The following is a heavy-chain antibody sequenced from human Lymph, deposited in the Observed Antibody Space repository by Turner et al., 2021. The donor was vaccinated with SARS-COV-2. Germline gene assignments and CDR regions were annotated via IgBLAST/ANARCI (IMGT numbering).Heavy chain of an antibody. J-gene: IGHJ2*01. CDR1: GFTFSSYA. Sequence: VQLVESGRGGGQPGRSLRLSCAASGFTFSSYAMHWVRQAPGKGLEWVAVISYDGSNKYYADSVKGRFTISRDNSKNTLYLQMNSLRAEDTAVYYCARVGIAVAGMDWYFDLWGRGTLVTVSS. V-gene: IGHV3-30-3*01. CDR3: ARVGIAVAGMDWYFDL. D-gene: IGHD6-19*01. CDR2: ISYDGSNK.